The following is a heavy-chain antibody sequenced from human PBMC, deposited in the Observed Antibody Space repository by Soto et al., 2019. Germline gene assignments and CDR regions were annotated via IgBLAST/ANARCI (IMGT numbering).Heavy chain of an antibody. J-gene: IGHJ4*02. CDR1: AGSISSSNYY. D-gene: IGHD3-22*01. Sequence: QLQLQESGPGLVKPSETLSLTCTVSAGSISSSNYYWGWLRHPRERGLECVGIMYDGGNTYYNPPLKSRVPISVDTSKNQFSLTLTSVTAAATAVYYCARQHYQSSGYYYGAWGQGTLVTVSS. CDR3: ARQHYQSSGYYYGA. CDR2: MYDGGNT. V-gene: IGHV4-39*01.